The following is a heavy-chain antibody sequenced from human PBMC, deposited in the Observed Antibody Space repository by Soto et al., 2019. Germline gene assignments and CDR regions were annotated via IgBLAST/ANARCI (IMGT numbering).Heavy chain of an antibody. V-gene: IGHV3-33*01. CDR3: ARDYDYGDYFDY. J-gene: IGHJ4*02. CDR2: MWYDGSNK. CDR1: GFTFSSYG. Sequence: GGSLRLSCAASGFTFSSYGMHWVRQAPGKGLEWVAVMWYDGSNKYYADSVKGRFTISRDNSKNTLYLQMNSLRAEDTAVYYCARDYDYGDYFDYWGQGTLVTVSS. D-gene: IGHD4-17*01.